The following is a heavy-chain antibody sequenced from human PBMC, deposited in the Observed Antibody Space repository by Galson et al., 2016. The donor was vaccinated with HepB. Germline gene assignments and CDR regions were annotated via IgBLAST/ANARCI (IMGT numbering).Heavy chain of an antibody. J-gene: IGHJ5*02. D-gene: IGHD1-1*01. CDR3: SRWGSNDHCSGNWFDP. V-gene: IGHV6-1*01. CDR1: GDSVSNGGAA. Sequence: CAISGDSVSNGGAAWNWIRQSPSRGLEWLGRTYYRSKWYNDYALSVKSRVTINPDTSKNQFSLHLNSVTPEDTPIYYCSRWGSNDHCSGNWFDPWGQGTLVTVSS. CDR2: TYYRSKWYN.